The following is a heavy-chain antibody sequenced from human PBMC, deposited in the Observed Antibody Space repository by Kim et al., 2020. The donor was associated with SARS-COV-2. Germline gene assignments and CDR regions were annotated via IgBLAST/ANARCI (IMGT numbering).Heavy chain of an antibody. V-gene: IGHV1-69*01. CDR3: ARTYGDYEHWFDP. D-gene: IGHD4-17*01. Sequence: YGKKFQGRVTITADESTSTAYMELSSLRSEDTAVYYCARTYGDYEHWFDPWGQGTLVTVSS. J-gene: IGHJ5*02.